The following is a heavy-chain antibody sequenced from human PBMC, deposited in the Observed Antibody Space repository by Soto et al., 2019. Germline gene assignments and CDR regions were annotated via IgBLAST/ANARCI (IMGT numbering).Heavy chain of an antibody. J-gene: IGHJ3*02. CDR3: ARQRLWDPPDSSSWYKEDAFDI. Sequence: QVQLQESGPGLVKPSETLSLTCTVSGGYISSYYWSWIRQPPGKGLEWIGYIYYSGSTNYYPSLKSRVTISVDTSKNQFLLKLSSVTAADTAVYYCARQRLWDPPDSSSWYKEDAFDIWGQGTMVTVSS. V-gene: IGHV4-59*08. CDR2: IYYSGST. D-gene: IGHD6-13*01. CDR1: GGYISSYY.